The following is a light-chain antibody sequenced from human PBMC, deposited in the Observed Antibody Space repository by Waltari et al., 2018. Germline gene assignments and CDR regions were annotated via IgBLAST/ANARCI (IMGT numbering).Light chain of an antibody. CDR2: DDN. Sequence: QSALTQPASVSGSPGQSITISCTGTSSDGGNYNLVSWYQQYPGKAPKVMIYDDNRRPSGVSDRFSGSKSGNTVSLTISGVQAEDEADYYCCSYAGSYTWVFGGGTKLTVL. CDR3: CSYAGSYTWV. CDR1: SSDGGNYNL. J-gene: IGLJ3*02. V-gene: IGLV2-23*01.